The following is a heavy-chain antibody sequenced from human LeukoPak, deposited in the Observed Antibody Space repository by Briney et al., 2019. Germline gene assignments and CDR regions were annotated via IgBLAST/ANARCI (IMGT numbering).Heavy chain of an antibody. J-gene: IGHJ4*02. V-gene: IGHV4-4*07. CDR1: GGSISSYH. D-gene: IGHD6-19*01. Sequence: SETLSLTCTVSGGSISSYHWRWIRQPAGKGLEWIGRIYTSGSTNYNPSLKSRVTMSVDTSKNQFSLKLSSLAAADTAVYYCARVAVAGKVDYWGQGTLVTVSS. CDR2: IYTSGST. CDR3: ARVAVAGKVDY.